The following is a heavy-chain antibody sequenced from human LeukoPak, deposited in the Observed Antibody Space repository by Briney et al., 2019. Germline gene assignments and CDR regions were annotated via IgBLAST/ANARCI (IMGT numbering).Heavy chain of an antibody. CDR2: IYPGDSDI. Sequence: GESLKISCKGSGYSFTSYWIGWVRQMPGKGLEWVAIIYPGDSDIRCSPSFQGQVTISADKSISTAYLQWSRLRASDTAMYYCARRGDWFDPWGQGTLVTVSS. CDR3: ARRGDWFDP. CDR1: GYSFTSYW. V-gene: IGHV5-51*01. J-gene: IGHJ5*02. D-gene: IGHD3-16*01.